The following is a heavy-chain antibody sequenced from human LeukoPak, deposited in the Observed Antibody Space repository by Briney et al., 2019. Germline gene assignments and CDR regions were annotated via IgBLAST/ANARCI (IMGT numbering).Heavy chain of an antibody. CDR3: ARARYCSSGSCYESWFDP. V-gene: IGHV1-18*01. CDR2: VNPYNGNT. J-gene: IGHJ5*02. Sequence: ASVKVSCKGSGYTFINYGISWVRQAPGQGLEWMGWVNPYNGNTNYAQKLQGRVTMTTDTSTSTAYMELRSLRSDDKAVYYCARARYCSSGSCYESWFDPWGQGTLVTVSS. CDR1: GYTFINYG. D-gene: IGHD2-15*01.